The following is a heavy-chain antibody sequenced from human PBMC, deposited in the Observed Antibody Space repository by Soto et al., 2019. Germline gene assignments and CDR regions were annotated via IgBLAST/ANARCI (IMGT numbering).Heavy chain of an antibody. V-gene: IGHV4-31*03. CDR3: ARETTGGDFHY. J-gene: IGHJ4*02. CDR1: GGSITSGGYY. D-gene: IGHD1-1*01. CDR2: IYHSGST. Sequence: NPSETRSLTCTVSGGSITSGGYYWTWIRQHPGKGLEWIGYIYHSGSTFYNPSLKSRITISPDTSWTQFSLKLSSVTAADTAVYYCARETTGGDFHYWGQGILVTVSS.